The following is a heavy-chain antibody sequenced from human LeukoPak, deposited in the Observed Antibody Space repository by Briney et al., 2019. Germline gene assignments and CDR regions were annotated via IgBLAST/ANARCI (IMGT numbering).Heavy chain of an antibody. V-gene: IGHV1-69*06. J-gene: IGHJ5*02. CDR1: GDTFSNYT. CDR2: IIPIFGTP. D-gene: IGHD3-10*01. CDR3: ARAYLWFGELSWFDP. Sequence: ASVKVSCKASGDTFSNYTISWVRQAPGQGLEWMGGIIPIFGTPNYAQKFQGRVTIIADKSTSTAYMELSSLRSEDTAVYYCARAYLWFGELSWFDPWGQGTLVTVSS.